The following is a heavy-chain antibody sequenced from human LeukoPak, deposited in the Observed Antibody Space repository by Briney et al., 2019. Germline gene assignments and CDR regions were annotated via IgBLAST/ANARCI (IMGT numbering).Heavy chain of an antibody. CDR3: ARGANWFDP. J-gene: IGHJ5*02. Sequence: PSETLSLTCAVYGGSFSGYYWSWIRQPPGKGLEWIGEINHSGGTNYNPSLKSRVTISVDTSKNQFSLKLSSVTAADTAVYYCARGANWFDPWGQGTLVTVSS. CDR2: INHSGGT. V-gene: IGHV4-34*01. CDR1: GGSFSGYY.